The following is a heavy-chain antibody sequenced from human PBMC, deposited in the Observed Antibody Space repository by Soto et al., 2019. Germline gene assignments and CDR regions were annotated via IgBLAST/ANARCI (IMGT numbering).Heavy chain of an antibody. Sequence: SGPTLVKPTQTLTLTCTFSGFSLSTSGVGVGWIRQPPGKALEWLALIYWNDDKRYSPSLKSRLTITKDTSKNQVVLTMTNMDPVDTATYYCAHRVTGSYPPTVGFDPWGQGTLVTVSS. CDR3: AHRVTGSYPPTVGFDP. CDR2: IYWNDDK. D-gene: IGHD1-20*01. CDR1: GFSLSTSGVG. V-gene: IGHV2-5*01. J-gene: IGHJ5*02.